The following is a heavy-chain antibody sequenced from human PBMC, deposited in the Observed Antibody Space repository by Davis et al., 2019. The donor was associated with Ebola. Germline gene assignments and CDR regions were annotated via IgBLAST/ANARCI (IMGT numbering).Heavy chain of an antibody. CDR1: GGTFSSYA. V-gene: IGHV1-69*13. CDR2: IIPIFGTT. J-gene: IGHJ6*02. Sequence: AASVKVSCKASGGTFSSYAISWVRQAPGQGLEWMGGIIPIFGTTNYAQKFQGRVTITADESTSTAYMELSSLRSEDTAVYYCARGDHGDYYYYGMDVWGQGTMITVSS. CDR3: ARGDHGDYYYYGMDV. D-gene: IGHD4-17*01.